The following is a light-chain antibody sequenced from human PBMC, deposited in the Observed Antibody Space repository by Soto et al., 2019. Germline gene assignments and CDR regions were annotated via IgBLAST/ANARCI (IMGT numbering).Light chain of an antibody. CDR2: EAS. Sequence: QSVLTQPPSVSGSPGQSVTISCTGTSTDFVSYNRVSWYQQPPGTAPKLIIYEASNRPSGVPDRFSGSKSGNTASLTISGLQAAEEADYYCSLYTSENTYVFGTVTKVTVL. CDR1: STDFVSYNR. CDR3: SLYTSENTYV. V-gene: IGLV2-18*01. J-gene: IGLJ1*01.